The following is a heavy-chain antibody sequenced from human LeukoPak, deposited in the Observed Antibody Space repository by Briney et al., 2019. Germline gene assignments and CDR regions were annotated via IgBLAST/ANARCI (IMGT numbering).Heavy chain of an antibody. CDR3: ARMVVTAIFFDREGDAFDI. CDR1: GGSISSYY. Sequence: PSETLSLTCTVSGGSISSYYWSWIRQPAGKGLEWIGRIYISGSGSTNYNPSLKSRVTISVDTSKNQFSLKLSSVTAADTAVYYCARMVVTAIFFDREGDAFDIWGQGTMVTVSS. V-gene: IGHV4-4*07. D-gene: IGHD2-21*02. J-gene: IGHJ3*02. CDR2: IYISGSGST.